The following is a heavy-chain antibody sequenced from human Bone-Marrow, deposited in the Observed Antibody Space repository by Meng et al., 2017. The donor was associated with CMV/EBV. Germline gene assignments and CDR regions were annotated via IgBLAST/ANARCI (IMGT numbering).Heavy chain of an antibody. CDR3: ARGLFDSSSWDRIFYYYYGMDV. D-gene: IGHD6-13*01. V-gene: IGHV1-18*04. CDR2: ISAYNGNT. Sequence: ASVKVSCKASGYIFTDYYVHWVRQAPGQGLEWMGWISAYNGNTNYAQKLQGRVTMTTDTSTSTAYMELRSLRSDDTAVYYCARGLFDSSSWDRIFYYYYGMDVWGQGTTVTVSS. J-gene: IGHJ6*02. CDR1: GYIFTDYY.